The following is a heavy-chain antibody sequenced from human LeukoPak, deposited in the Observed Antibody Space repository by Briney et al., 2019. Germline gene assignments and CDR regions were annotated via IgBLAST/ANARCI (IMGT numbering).Heavy chain of an antibody. J-gene: IGHJ4*02. CDR2: MNPNSGNT. CDR1: GYTFTSYD. CDR3: ARSSVVITKTFDY. D-gene: IGHD3-22*01. Sequence: GASVKVSCKASGYTFTSYDVNWVRQATGQGLEWMGWMNPNSGNTGYAQKFQGRIILTSDNSISTAYLELSSLRSEDTAVYYCARSSVVITKTFDYWGQGTLVTVSS. V-gene: IGHV1-8*01.